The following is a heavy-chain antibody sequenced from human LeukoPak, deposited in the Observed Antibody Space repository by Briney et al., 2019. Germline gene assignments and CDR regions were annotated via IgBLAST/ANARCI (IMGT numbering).Heavy chain of an antibody. V-gene: IGHV4-4*02. Sequence: SETLSLTCGVSGGSIDITNYWSWVRQAPGKGLEWIGEIAHDGTTNYNPSLRSRVAMSFDRANNQFSLSLTSVTAADTAVDYCTREDRPYCPFAYWGQGVLVTVSS. CDR3: TREDRPYCPFAY. J-gene: IGHJ4*02. CDR2: IAHDGTT. CDR1: GGSIDITNY. D-gene: IGHD1-26*01.